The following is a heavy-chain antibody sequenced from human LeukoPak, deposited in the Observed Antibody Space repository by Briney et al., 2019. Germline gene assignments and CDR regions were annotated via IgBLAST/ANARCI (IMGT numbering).Heavy chain of an antibody. D-gene: IGHD3-22*01. Sequence: KSGGSLRLSCAASGFTFSSYEMNWVRQAPGKGLEWVSSISSSSTYIYYAGSVKGRFTISRDNAKNSLFLQMNSLRAEDTAVYYCARDKGTDGLLPRGDWYFDLWGRGTLVTVSS. J-gene: IGHJ2*01. V-gene: IGHV3-21*01. CDR2: ISSSSTYI. CDR3: ARDKGTDGLLPRGDWYFDL. CDR1: GFTFSSYE.